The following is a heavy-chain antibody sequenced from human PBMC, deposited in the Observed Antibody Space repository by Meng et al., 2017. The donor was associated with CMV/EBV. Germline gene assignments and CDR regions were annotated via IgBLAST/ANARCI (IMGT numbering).Heavy chain of an antibody. J-gene: IGHJ4*02. CDR1: GGSTSSSSYY. CDR2: IYTSGST. V-gene: IGHV4-61*02. CDR3: ARDSSGWYPHFDY. D-gene: IGHD6-19*01. Sequence: QLRLQESGPGLVKPSETLSLPCTVSGGSTSSSSYYWSWIRQPAGKGLEWIGRIYTSGSTNYNPSLKSRVTMSVDTSKNQFSLKLSSVTAADTAVYYCARDSSGWYPHFDYWGQGTLVTVSS.